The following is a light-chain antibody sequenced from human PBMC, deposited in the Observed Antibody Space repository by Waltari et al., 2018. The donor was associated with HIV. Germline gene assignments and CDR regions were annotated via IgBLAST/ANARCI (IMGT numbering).Light chain of an antibody. CDR2: DAT. Sequence: QTVVTQEPSLTVSPGGTVTLTCGSTTGPVTSDHHPSWFQQKPGQAPRTLIYDATDKHSCTPARFSPSFLGGKAALTLTAAQPEDEADYYCLLSYGSVRLFGGGTRLTV. CDR3: LLSYGSVRL. V-gene: IGLV7-46*01. CDR1: TGPVTSDHH. J-gene: IGLJ3*02.